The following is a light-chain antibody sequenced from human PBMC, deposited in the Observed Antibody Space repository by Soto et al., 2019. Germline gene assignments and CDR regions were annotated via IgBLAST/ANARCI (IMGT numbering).Light chain of an antibody. CDR3: QQYGSSFT. CDR2: GAS. J-gene: IGKJ3*01. V-gene: IGKV3-20*01. Sequence: EIVLTQSPGTLSLSPGERATLSCRASQSVSSNYLAWYQQKGGQAPRLLIYGASSRAAGIPDMFSGSGSGTDFTLTISRLEPEDFAVYYCQQYGSSFTFGPGTKVDIK. CDR1: QSVSSNY.